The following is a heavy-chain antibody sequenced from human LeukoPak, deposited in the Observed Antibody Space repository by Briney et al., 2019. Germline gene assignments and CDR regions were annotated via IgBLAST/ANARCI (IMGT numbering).Heavy chain of an antibody. CDR3: ADGVVITK. V-gene: IGHV4-34*01. CDR1: GGSFSGYY. J-gene: IGHJ4*02. D-gene: IGHD3-22*01. CDR2: INHSGST. Sequence: SETLPLTCAVYGGSFSGYYWSWIRQPPGKGLEWIGEINHSGSTNYNPSLKSRVTTSVDTSKNQFSLKLSSVTAADTAVYYCADGVVITKWGQGTLVTVSS.